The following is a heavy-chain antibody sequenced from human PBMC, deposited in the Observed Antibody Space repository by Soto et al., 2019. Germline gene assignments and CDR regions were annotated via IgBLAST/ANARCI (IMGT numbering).Heavy chain of an antibody. CDR1: GYTFTSYG. CDR3: ARREGGNTYYYYGMDV. V-gene: IGHV1-18*01. Sequence: QVQRVQSGAEVKKPGASVKVSCKASGYTFTSYGISWVRQAPGQGREWMGWISAYNGNTNYAQKLQGRVTMTTDTSTSTAYMELRSLRSDDTAVYYCARREGGNTYYYYGMDVWGQGTTVTVSS. CDR2: ISAYNGNT. D-gene: IGHD1-26*01. J-gene: IGHJ6*02.